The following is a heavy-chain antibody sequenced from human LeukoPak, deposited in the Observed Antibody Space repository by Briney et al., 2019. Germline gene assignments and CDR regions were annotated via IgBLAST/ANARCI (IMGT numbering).Heavy chain of an antibody. CDR2: FYHTGST. Sequence: SETLSLTCTVSGGSISSDNYYWSWIRQPAGKELEWIGRFYHTGSTHYNPSLKSRVTISVDTSKNQFSLKLSSVTAADTAVYYCAREFLQQLERRGVYNWFDPWGQGTLVTVSS. CDR1: GGSISSDNYY. CDR3: AREFLQQLERRGVYNWFDP. J-gene: IGHJ5*02. D-gene: IGHD6-13*01. V-gene: IGHV4-39*07.